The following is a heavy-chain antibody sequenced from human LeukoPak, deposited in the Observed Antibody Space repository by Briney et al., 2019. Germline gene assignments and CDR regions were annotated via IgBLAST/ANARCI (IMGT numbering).Heavy chain of an antibody. CDR1: GGSFSGYY. CDR3: ARLITGTVDY. D-gene: IGHD1-7*01. Sequence: SETLSLTCAVYGGSFSGYYWSWIRQFPGKGLEWIGSIYYSGSTYYNPSLKSRVTISVDTSKNQFSLKLSSVTAADTAVYYCARLITGTVDYWGQGTLVTVSS. CDR2: IYYSGST. J-gene: IGHJ4*02. V-gene: IGHV4-34*01.